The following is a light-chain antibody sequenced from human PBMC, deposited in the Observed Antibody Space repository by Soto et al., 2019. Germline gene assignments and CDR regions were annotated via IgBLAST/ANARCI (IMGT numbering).Light chain of an antibody. Sequence: QSALTQPASVSGSPGQSITISCTGTSSDVGGYNYVSWYQQHPGKAPKVMIYEVSNRPSGVSNRFSGSKSGNTASLTISGLQAEDEADYYCSTYTSSNNWVFGGGTKLTVL. CDR2: EVS. J-gene: IGLJ3*02. V-gene: IGLV2-14*01. CDR3: STYTSSNNWV. CDR1: SSDVGGYNY.